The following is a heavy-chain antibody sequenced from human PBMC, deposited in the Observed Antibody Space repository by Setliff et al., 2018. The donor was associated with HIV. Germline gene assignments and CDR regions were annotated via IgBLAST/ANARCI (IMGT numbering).Heavy chain of an antibody. V-gene: IGHV3-33*01. CDR1: GFTFNNYG. J-gene: IGHJ5*02. D-gene: IGHD3-10*01. Sequence: PGGSLRLSCAASGFTFNNYGIHWVRQAPGKGLEWVAVIWFDGTDKYYADSVKGRFTISRGDSKSIAYLQMNSLKTEDTAVYYCTRGASHYGSGIWFDPWGQGTLVTVSS. CDR3: TRGASHYGSGIWFDP. CDR2: IWFDGTDK.